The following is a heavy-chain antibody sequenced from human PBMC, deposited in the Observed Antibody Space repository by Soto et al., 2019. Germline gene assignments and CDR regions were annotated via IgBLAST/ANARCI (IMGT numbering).Heavy chain of an antibody. CDR1: GGTFSSYA. CDR2: IIPIFGTA. CDR3: AREYDYGHCFDY. Sequence: QVQLVQSGAEVKKPGSSVKVSCKASGGTFSSYAISWVRQAPGQGLAWMGGIIPIFGTANYAQKFQGRVTITADESTSTADMELSSLRSEDTAVYYWAREYDYGHCFDYWGQGTLVTVSS. J-gene: IGHJ4*02. D-gene: IGHD4-17*01. V-gene: IGHV1-69*01.